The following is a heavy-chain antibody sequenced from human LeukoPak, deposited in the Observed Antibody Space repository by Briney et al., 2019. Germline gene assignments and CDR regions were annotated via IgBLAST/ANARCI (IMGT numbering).Heavy chain of an antibody. CDR1: GGTFSSYA. V-gene: IGHV1-69*13. Sequence: SVKISCKASGGTFSSYAISWVRQAPGQGLEWMGGIIPIFGTANYAQKFQGRVTITADESTSTAYMELSSLRSEDTAVYYCASTVVPAKDGAFDIWGQGTMVTVSS. J-gene: IGHJ3*02. CDR3: ASTVVPAKDGAFDI. CDR2: IIPIFGTA. D-gene: IGHD2-2*01.